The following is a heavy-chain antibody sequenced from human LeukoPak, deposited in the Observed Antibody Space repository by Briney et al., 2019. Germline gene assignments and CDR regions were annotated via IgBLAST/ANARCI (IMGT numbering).Heavy chain of an antibody. Sequence: PSQTLSLTCTVSGGSISSGGYYWSWIRQPPGKGLEWIGYIYHSGSTYYNPSLKSRVTISVDRSKNQFSLKLSSVTAADTAVYYCARGEWELLTGENWFDPWGQGTLVTVSS. CDR1: GGSISSGGYY. V-gene: IGHV4-30-2*01. D-gene: IGHD1-26*01. J-gene: IGHJ5*02. CDR3: ARGEWELLTGENWFDP. CDR2: IYHSGST.